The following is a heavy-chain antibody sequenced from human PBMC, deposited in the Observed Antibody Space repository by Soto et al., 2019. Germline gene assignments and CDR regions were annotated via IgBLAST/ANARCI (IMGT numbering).Heavy chain of an antibody. CDR2: MNPNSGNT. V-gene: IGHV1-8*01. CDR3: ARVEQRITIFGVVHMDV. Sequence: ASVKVSCKASGYTFTSYDINWVRQATGQGLEWMGWMNPNSGNTGYAQKFQGRVTMTRNTSISTAYMELSSLRSEDTAVYYCARVEQRITIFGVVHMDVWGKGTTVTVSS. D-gene: IGHD3-3*01. J-gene: IGHJ6*03. CDR1: GYTFTSYD.